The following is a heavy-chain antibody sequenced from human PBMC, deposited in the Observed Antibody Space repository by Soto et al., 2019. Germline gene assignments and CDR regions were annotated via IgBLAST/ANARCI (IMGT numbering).Heavy chain of an antibody. V-gene: IGHV3-30*18. CDR2: ISYDGSNK. CDR3: AKDRNYDILTGIFDY. J-gene: IGHJ4*02. Sequence: PGGSLRLSCAASGFTFSSYGMHWVRQAPGKGLEWVAVISYDGSNKYYADSVKGRFTISRDNSKNTLYLQMNSLRAEDTAVYYCAKDRNYDILTGIFDYWGQGT. D-gene: IGHD3-9*01. CDR1: GFTFSSYG.